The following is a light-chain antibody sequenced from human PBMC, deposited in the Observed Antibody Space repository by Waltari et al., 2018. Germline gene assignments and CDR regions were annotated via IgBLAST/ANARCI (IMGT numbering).Light chain of an antibody. J-gene: IGLJ3*02. Sequence: SYELTQPPSVSVSPGQTARITCSGDALPKQYAYWYQQKPGQAPVLVIYKDSERPSGIPQLFSGSSSGTTVTLTISGVQAEDEADYYCQSADSSGTSQVFGGGTKLTVL. CDR3: QSADSSGTSQV. CDR1: ALPKQY. CDR2: KDS. V-gene: IGLV3-25*02.